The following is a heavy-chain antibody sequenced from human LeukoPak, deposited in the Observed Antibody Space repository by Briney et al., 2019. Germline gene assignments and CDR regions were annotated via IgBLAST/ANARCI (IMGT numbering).Heavy chain of an antibody. D-gene: IGHD1-14*01. CDR1: GFIFRNYG. Sequence: GGSLRLSCAASGFIFRNYGMHWVRQAPGKGLEWVAFLRNDESEISYADSVKGRFTISRDNSKNTLYLQMSSLRDEDTAVYYCVKDTGRGDFWGQGTQVTVSS. CDR3: VKDTGRGDF. V-gene: IGHV3-30*02. J-gene: IGHJ4*02. CDR2: LRNDESEI.